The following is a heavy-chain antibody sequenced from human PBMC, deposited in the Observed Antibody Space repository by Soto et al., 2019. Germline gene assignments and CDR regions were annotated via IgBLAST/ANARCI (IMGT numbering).Heavy chain of an antibody. CDR1: GFTFSSYW. Sequence: GGSLRLSCAASGFTFSSYWMSWVRQAPGKGLEWVANIKQDGSEKYYVDSVKGRFTISRDNAKNSLYLQMNSLRAEDTAVYYCARTYYDFWNTYYYYYYMDVWGKGTTVTVSS. D-gene: IGHD3-3*01. CDR3: ARTYYDFWNTYYYYYYMDV. J-gene: IGHJ6*03. V-gene: IGHV3-7*01. CDR2: IKQDGSEK.